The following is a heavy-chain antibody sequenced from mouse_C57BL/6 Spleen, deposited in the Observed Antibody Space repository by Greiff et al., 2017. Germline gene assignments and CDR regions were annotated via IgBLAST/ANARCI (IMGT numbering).Heavy chain of an antibody. D-gene: IGHD1-1*02. CDR1: GYTFTDYN. CDR3: ARYGGYFDY. J-gene: IGHJ2*01. V-gene: IGHV1-22*01. Sequence: VQLQQSGPELVKPGASVKMSCKASGYTFTDYNMHWVKQSPGKSLEWIGYINPNNGGTSYNQKFKGKATLTVNKSSSTACMELRSLTSEDSAVYYCARYGGYFDYWGKGTTLTVSS. CDR2: INPNNGGT.